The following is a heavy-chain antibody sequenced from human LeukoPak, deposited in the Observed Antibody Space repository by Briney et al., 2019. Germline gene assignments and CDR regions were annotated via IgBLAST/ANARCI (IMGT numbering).Heavy chain of an antibody. CDR2: ISYDGSNK. J-gene: IGHJ6*03. Sequence: GGSLRLSCAASGFTFSSYAMHWVRQAPGKGLEWVAVISYDGSNKYYADTVRGRFTISRDNSKNTLYLQMNSLRAEDTAVYYCAKAQYTNGWYSDYMDVWGKGTTVTVSS. CDR1: GFTFSSYA. CDR3: AKAQYTNGWYSDYMDV. V-gene: IGHV3-30-3*01. D-gene: IGHD6-19*01.